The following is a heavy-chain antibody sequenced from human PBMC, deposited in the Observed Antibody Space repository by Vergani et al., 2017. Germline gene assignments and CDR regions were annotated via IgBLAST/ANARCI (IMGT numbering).Heavy chain of an antibody. CDR2: ISGSGGST. V-gene: IGHV3-23*01. D-gene: IGHD4-17*01. CDR3: AKVTTVTSFAYY. Sequence: EVQLLESGGGLVQPGGSLRLSCAASGFTFSSYAMRWVRQASGKGLEWVSAISGSGGSTFYAVSVRGRFTIASDNSKNTLYLQMNSLSAEDTAIYYCAKVTTVTSFAYYWGQGILVTVSS. CDR1: GFTFSSYA. J-gene: IGHJ4*02.